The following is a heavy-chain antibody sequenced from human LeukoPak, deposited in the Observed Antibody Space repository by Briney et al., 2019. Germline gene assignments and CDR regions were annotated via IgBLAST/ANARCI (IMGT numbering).Heavy chain of an antibody. V-gene: IGHV3-23*01. D-gene: IGHD2/OR15-2a*01. CDR1: GFTFSDYY. J-gene: IGHJ4*02. Sequence: TGGSLRLSCAASGFTFSDYYMSWIRQAPGKGLEWVSGISGSDGSTNYADSVKGRFTISRENSKNTLYLQMNSLRAEDTAVYYCAKDSAKKYDDYWGQGTLVTVSS. CDR2: ISGSDGST. CDR3: AKDSAKKYDDY.